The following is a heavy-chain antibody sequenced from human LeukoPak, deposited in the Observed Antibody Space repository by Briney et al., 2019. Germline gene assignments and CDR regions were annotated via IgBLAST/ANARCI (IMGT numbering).Heavy chain of an antibody. J-gene: IGHJ5*02. V-gene: IGHV3-64D*06. CDR3: ARAGTPITMIVVESNWFDP. CDR1: GFTFNRFY. Sequence: GGSLRLSCSASGFTFNRFYLHWVRQAPGRGLEFVSHISSNGATTYYADSVKGRFTISRDNSKNTLYLQMSSLRADDTAVYYCARAGTPITMIVVESNWFDPWGQGTLVTVSS. CDR2: ISSNGATT. D-gene: IGHD3-22*01.